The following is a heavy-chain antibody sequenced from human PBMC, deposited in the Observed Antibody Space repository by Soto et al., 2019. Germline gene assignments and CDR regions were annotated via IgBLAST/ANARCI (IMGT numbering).Heavy chain of an antibody. J-gene: IGHJ4*02. CDR3: MTSVTTHDY. CDR1: GFTLSSYW. Sequence: GGSLRRSCAASGFTLSSYWMKWVRLAPGKGLEWVASIKQDGSQKNYVDSVKGRFTISRDNAKNSLYLQMSSLRAEDTAVYYCMTSVTTHDYWGQGTLVTVSS. CDR2: IKQDGSQK. V-gene: IGHV3-7*01. D-gene: IGHD4-17*01.